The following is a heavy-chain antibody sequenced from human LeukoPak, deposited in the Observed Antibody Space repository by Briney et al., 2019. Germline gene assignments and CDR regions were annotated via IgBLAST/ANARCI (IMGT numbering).Heavy chain of an antibody. J-gene: IGHJ4*02. Sequence: PGGSLRLSCAASGFTFSSYSMTWVRQAPGKGLEWVSSISSSSSYIYYADSVKGRFTISRDNAKNSLYLQMNSLRAEDTAVCYCAREGNLPNFDYWGQGTLVTVSS. CDR3: AREGNLPNFDY. D-gene: IGHD5/OR15-5a*01. V-gene: IGHV3-21*01. CDR1: GFTFSSYS. CDR2: ISSSSSYI.